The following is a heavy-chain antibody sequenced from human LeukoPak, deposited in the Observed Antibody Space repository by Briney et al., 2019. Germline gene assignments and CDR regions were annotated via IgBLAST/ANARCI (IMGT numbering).Heavy chain of an antibody. CDR1: GLHFSGTA. J-gene: IGHJ5*02. Sequence: PGGSLRLSCAASGLHFSGTAMSWVRQAPGKGLEWVSAISHDGMNAYYADSVKGRFTISRDNSKKTVSLEMSGLTAADTGVYYCAKDGAQYSSGPECDPRGQGALVTVSP. CDR3: AKDGAQYSSGPECDP. CDR2: ISHDGMNA. V-gene: IGHV3-23*01. D-gene: IGHD6-19*01.